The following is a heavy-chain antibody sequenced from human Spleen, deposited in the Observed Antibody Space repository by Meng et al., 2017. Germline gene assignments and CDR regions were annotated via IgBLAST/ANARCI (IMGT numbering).Heavy chain of an antibody. D-gene: IGHD4-11*01. Sequence: QVQLQQWCAGLLKPSGTLSLTCVVSGGSFSDYYWSWIRQPPGKGLEWIGEINHSGSTNYNPSLESRATISVDTSQNNLSLKLSSVTAADSAVYYCARGPTTMAHDFDYWGQGTLVTVFS. CDR2: INHSGST. CDR3: ARGPTTMAHDFDY. V-gene: IGHV4-34*01. J-gene: IGHJ4*02. CDR1: GGSFSDYY.